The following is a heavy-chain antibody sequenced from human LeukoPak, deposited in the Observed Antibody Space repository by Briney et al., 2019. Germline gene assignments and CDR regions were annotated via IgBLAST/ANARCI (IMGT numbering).Heavy chain of an antibody. Sequence: ASVTVSFKASGYTFTSYDVNWARQATGQGLEWMGWMNPNSGNTGYAQKFQGRVTMTRNTSISTAYMELSSLRSEDTAVYYCAKRYCSSTSCYFGYWGQGTLVTVSS. J-gene: IGHJ4*02. CDR1: GYTFTSYD. CDR2: MNPNSGNT. V-gene: IGHV1-8*01. CDR3: AKRYCSSTSCYFGY. D-gene: IGHD2-2*01.